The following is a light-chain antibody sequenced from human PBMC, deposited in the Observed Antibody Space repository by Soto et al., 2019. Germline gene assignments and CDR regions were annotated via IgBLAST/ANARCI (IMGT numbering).Light chain of an antibody. J-gene: IGKJ2*01. V-gene: IGKV1-39*01. CDR2: AAS. CDR1: QNIDNF. CDR3: QQSYSAPPT. Sequence: DIQMTQSPSSLSASVGDRVTITCRASQNIDNFLNWYQWRPGKAPKFLIFAASSLQGGVSSRFSGSGSGTGFTLTIINLQPEDFATYYCQQSYSAPPTVGQGTRLEMK.